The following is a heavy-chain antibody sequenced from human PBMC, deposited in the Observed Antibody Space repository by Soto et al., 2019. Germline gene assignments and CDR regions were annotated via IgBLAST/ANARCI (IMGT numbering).Heavy chain of an antibody. CDR2: VDPRDSYS. CDR1: GYPFTSYW. V-gene: IGHV5-10-1*01. D-gene: IGHD2-8*01. J-gene: IGHJ5*02. Sequence: PGESLKISCQTSGYPFTSYWFNWVRPRPGKGLEWMGRVDPRDSYSSYGPSFQGHVTISVDTSITTAYLQWSSLEASDTAMYYCARHAPSSCKEGVCHKSGWFDPWGQGTLVPVS. CDR3: ARHAPSSCKEGVCHKSGWFDP.